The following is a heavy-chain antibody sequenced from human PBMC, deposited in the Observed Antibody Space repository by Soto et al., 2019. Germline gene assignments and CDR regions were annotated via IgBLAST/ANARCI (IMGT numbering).Heavy chain of an antibody. J-gene: IGHJ4*02. CDR1: GFTVSSHY. CDR3: ARVAAVAATDFDY. D-gene: IGHD6-19*01. Sequence: EVQLVESGGGLVQPGGSLRLSCAASGFTVSSHYMSWVRQAPGKGLEWVLIIYSGGSTYYADSVKGRFTISRDNSKNTLFLQMNSLRAEDTAVYYCARVAAVAATDFDYWGQGTLVTVSS. V-gene: IGHV3-66*01. CDR2: IYSGGST.